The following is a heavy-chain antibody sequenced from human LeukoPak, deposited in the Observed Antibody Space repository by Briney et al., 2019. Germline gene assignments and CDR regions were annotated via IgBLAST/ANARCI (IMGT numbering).Heavy chain of an antibody. D-gene: IGHD3-10*01. V-gene: IGHV4-30-4*08. Sequence: SETLSLTCAVYGGSFSGYYWSWIRQPPGKGLEWIGYIYYSGSTYYNPSLKSRVTISVDTSKNQFSLKLSSVTAADTAVYYCARMITMVRGALDYWGQGTLVTVSS. CDR1: GGSFSGYY. CDR2: IYYSGST. CDR3: ARMITMVRGALDY. J-gene: IGHJ4*02.